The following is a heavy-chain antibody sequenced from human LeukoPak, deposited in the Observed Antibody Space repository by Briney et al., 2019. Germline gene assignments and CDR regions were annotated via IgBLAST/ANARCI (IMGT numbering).Heavy chain of an antibody. V-gene: IGHV3-33*01. J-gene: IGHJ4*02. D-gene: IGHD3-22*01. Sequence: PGGSLRLSFAASGFTLSSHCMHWVRQAPRKGLQGVAVLWSHGRSEYYADSVKGRFTISRDTSRSTVYLQMNSLRAEDTAVYYCARDDDTSSHYSLFEYWGQGTRVTVSS. CDR2: LWSHGRSE. CDR3: ARDDDTSSHYSLFEY. CDR1: GFTLSSHC.